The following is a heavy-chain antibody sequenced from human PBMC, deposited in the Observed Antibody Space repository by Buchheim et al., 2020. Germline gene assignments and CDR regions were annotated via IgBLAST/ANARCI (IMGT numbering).Heavy chain of an antibody. Sequence: EVQLVESGGGLVQPGGSLRLSCAASGFTVSSNYMSWVRQAPGKGLEWVANINKDGSETYYVDSVRGRFTISRDNTKNSLYLQMNSLRAEDTALYYCIVPSRDHDMDVWGQGTT. CDR2: INKDGSET. V-gene: IGHV3-7*01. CDR1: GFTVSSNY. CDR3: IVPSRDHDMDV. J-gene: IGHJ6*02. D-gene: IGHD1-26*01.